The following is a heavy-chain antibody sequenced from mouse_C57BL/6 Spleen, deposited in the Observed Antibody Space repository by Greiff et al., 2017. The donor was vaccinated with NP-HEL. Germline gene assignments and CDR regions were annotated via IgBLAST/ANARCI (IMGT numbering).Heavy chain of an antibody. CDR2: IDPETGGT. CDR3: TRLESNSFDY. D-gene: IGHD5-1*01. J-gene: IGHJ2*01. CDR1: GYTFTDYE. V-gene: IGHV1-15*01. Sequence: VQLQQSGAELVRPGASVTLSCKASGYTFTDYEMHWVKQTPVHGLEWIGAIDPETGGTAYNQKFKGKAILTADKSSSTAYMELRSLTSEDSAVYYCTRLESNSFDYWGQGTTLTVSS.